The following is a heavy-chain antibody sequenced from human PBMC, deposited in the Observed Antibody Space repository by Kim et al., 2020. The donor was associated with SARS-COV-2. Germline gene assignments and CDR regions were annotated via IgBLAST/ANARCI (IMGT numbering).Heavy chain of an antibody. CDR1: GGSISSSSYY. D-gene: IGHD3-22*01. J-gene: IGHJ6*01. CDR2: IYYSGST. CDR3: ARLRVDYYDSSGYYY. V-gene: IGHV4-39*01. Sequence: SETLSLTCTVSGGSISSSSYYWGWIRQPPGKGLEWIGSIYYSGSTYYNPSLKSRVTISVDTSKNQFSLKLSSVTAADMAVYYCARLRVDYYDSSGYYY.